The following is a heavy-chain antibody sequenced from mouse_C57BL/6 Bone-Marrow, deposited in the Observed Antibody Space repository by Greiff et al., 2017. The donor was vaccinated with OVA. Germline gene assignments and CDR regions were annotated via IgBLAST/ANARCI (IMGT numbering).Heavy chain of an antibody. CDR2: IDPSDSYT. Sequence: VQLQQPGAELVMPGASVKLSCKASGYTFTSYWMHWVKQRPGQGLEWIGEIDPSDSYTNYNQKFKGKSTLTVDKSSSTAYMQLSSLTSEDSAVYYCARPFHYYGSSYRYFDVWGTGTTVTVSS. D-gene: IGHD1-1*01. CDR1: GYTFTSYW. J-gene: IGHJ1*03. V-gene: IGHV1-69*01. CDR3: ARPFHYYGSSYRYFDV.